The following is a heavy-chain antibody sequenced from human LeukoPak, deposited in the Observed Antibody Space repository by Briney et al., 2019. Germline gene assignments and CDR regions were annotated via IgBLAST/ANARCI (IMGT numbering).Heavy chain of an antibody. J-gene: IGHJ5*02. CDR3: ARNLRVVRYWFDT. Sequence: SETLSLTCTVSGGSISSSSYYWGWLRQPPGTGLEGIGSIYYSGSTYYNPSLKSRVTISVDTCKIQFSLKLSSVSAADAAVYYCARNLRVVRYWFDTWGQGNLVTVSS. CDR2: IYYSGST. D-gene: IGHD2-15*01. V-gene: IGHV4-39*01. CDR1: GGSISSSSYY.